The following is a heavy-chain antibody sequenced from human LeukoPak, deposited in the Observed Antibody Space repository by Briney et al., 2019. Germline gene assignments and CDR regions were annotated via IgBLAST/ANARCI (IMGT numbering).Heavy chain of an antibody. CDR3: ASDLQWTLWY. D-gene: IGHD4-11*01. CDR1: GFPFSSFW. V-gene: IGHV3-7*01. Sequence: GGSLGLSLQAPGFPFSSFWLGWVRRAPGKGLEWVANIKQDGSEKYYVDSVKGRFTISRDNAKNSLYLQMNSLRAEDTAVYYCASDLQWTLWYWGQGTLVTVSS. J-gene: IGHJ4*02. CDR2: IKQDGSEK.